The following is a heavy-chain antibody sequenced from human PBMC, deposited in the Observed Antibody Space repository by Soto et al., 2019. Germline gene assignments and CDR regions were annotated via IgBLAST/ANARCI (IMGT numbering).Heavy chain of an antibody. Sequence: QVQLVESGGGVVQPGRSLRLSCAASGFTFSSYGMHWVRQAPGKGLEWVAVIWYDGSNKYYADSVKGRFTISRDNSKNSLYLQMNSLRGEDTAVYYCAAQQQLVQPLSTYYYYGMDVWGQGTTVTVSS. D-gene: IGHD6-13*01. V-gene: IGHV3-33*01. CDR3: AAQQQLVQPLSTYYYYGMDV. CDR1: GFTFSSYG. J-gene: IGHJ6*02. CDR2: IWYDGSNK.